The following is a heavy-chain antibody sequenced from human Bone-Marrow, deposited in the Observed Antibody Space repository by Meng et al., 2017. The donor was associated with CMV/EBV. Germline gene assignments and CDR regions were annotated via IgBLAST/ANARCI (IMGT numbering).Heavy chain of an antibody. CDR1: GASISSSSHY. Sequence: SETLSLTCTVSGASISSSSHYWSWIRQPPGKGLEWIGEINHSGSTNYNPSLKSRVTISVDTSKNQFSLKLSSVTAADTAVYYCARGRNRYCSSTSCLRGMDVWGQGTTVTVSS. D-gene: IGHD2-2*01. CDR2: INHSGST. CDR3: ARGRNRYCSSTSCLRGMDV. J-gene: IGHJ6*02. V-gene: IGHV4-39*07.